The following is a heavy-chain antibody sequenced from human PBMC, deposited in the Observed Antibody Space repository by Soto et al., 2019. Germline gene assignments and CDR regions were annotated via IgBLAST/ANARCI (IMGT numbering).Heavy chain of an antibody. Sequence: QVQLVQSGAEVKKPGSSVKVSCKASGGTFSSYAISWVRQAPGQGLEWMGGIIPIFGTANYAQKFQGRVTITADESTSTAYRELSSLRSEDTAVYYCARRPSYGGRVKYWYFDLWGRGTLVTVSS. CDR3: ARRPSYGGRVKYWYFDL. V-gene: IGHV1-69*12. J-gene: IGHJ2*01. D-gene: IGHD4-17*01. CDR1: GGTFSSYA. CDR2: IIPIFGTA.